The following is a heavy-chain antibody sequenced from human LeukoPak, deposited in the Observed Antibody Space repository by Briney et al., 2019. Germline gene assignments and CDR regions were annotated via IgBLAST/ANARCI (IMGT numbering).Heavy chain of an antibody. V-gene: IGHV1-69*05. CDR2: IIPIFGTA. CDR1: GGTFSSYA. J-gene: IGHJ4*02. D-gene: IGHD2-21*02. CDR3: AGLSVVVTAIRYYFGY. Sequence: SVTVTCKASGGTFSSYAISWVRQAPAQGLEWVGGIIPIFGTANYSQKFQARVTITTDESTSTAYMERSSLRSEDTAVYYRAGLSVVVTAIRYYFGYWGQGTLVTVSS.